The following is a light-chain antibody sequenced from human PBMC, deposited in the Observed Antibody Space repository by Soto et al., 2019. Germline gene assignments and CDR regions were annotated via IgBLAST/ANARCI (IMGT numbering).Light chain of an antibody. CDR1: PSVSSSY. V-gene: IGKV3-20*01. J-gene: IGKJ4*01. Sequence: EIVLTESPGTLSLSPGERATLSCRASPSVSSSYLAWYQQKPGQAPSLLIYGASSRATGIPDRFSGSGSGTDFTLTIRRLEPEDFAVYYCQQYGSSPLTFGGGTKVDIK. CDR3: QQYGSSPLT. CDR2: GAS.